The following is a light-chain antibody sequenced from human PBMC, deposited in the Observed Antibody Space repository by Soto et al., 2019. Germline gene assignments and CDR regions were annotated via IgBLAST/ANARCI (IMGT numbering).Light chain of an antibody. V-gene: IGKV1-5*03. Sequence: DIQMTQSPSTLSVSVGDRFTIACRASQTIISWLAWYQQKPGKAPKLLIYKASTLKSGVPSRFSGSGSGTEFTLTISSLQPDDFATYYCQHYNSYSEAFGQGTKVDI. CDR2: KAS. J-gene: IGKJ1*01. CDR3: QHYNSYSEA. CDR1: QTIISW.